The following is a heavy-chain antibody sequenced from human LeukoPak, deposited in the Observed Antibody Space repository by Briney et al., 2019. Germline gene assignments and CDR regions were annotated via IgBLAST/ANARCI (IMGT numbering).Heavy chain of an antibody. CDR1: GGTFISYA. V-gene: IGHV1-69*04. CDR2: IIPILGIA. J-gene: IGHJ6*02. D-gene: IGHD2-2*02. Sequence: ASVKVSCKASGGTFISYAISWVRQAPGQGLEWMGRIIPILGIANYAQKFQGRVTMTTDTSTSTAYMELRSLRSDDTAVYYCAREDIVVVPAAIPAAPYYYYYGMDVWGQGTTVTVSS. CDR3: AREDIVVVPAAIPAAPYYYYYGMDV.